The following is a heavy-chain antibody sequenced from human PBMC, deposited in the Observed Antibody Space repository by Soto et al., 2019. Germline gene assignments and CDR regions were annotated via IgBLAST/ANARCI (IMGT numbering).Heavy chain of an antibody. D-gene: IGHD6-19*01. V-gene: IGHV3-23*01. Sequence: EVQLLESGGGLVQPGGSLRLSCAASGFTFSSYAMSWVRQAPGKGLEWVSAISGSGGSTYYADSVKGRITISRDNSKNTLYLQMNSLRAEDTAVYYCAKFLLDYSSGRGWFDPWGQGTLVTVSS. CDR2: ISGSGGST. J-gene: IGHJ5*02. CDR1: GFTFSSYA. CDR3: AKFLLDYSSGRGWFDP.